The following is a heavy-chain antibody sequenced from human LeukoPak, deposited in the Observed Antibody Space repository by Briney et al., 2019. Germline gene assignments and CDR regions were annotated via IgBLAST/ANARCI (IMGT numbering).Heavy chain of an antibody. D-gene: IGHD3-10*01. V-gene: IGHV4-39*01. CDR3: ARGRWGGNAFDI. J-gene: IGHJ3*02. CDR1: GGSISSSSYY. CDR2: IYYSGST. Sequence: PSETLSLTCTVSGGSISSSSYYWGWIRQPPGKGLEWIGSIYYSGSTYYNPSLKSRVTISVDTSKNQFSLKLSSVTAADTAVYYCARGRWGGNAFDIWGQGTMVTVSS.